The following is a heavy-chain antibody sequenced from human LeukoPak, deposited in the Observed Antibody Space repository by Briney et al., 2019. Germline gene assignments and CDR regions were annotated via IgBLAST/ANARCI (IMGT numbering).Heavy chain of an antibody. Sequence: PGGSLRLSCAASGFTFSSYGMHWVRQAPGKGLEWVAVIWYDGSNKYYADSVKGRFTISRDNSKNTLYLQMNSLRAEDTAVYYCARAPPYYDSSGWTGFDYWDQGTLATLSS. CDR3: ARAPPYYDSSGWTGFDY. D-gene: IGHD3-22*01. V-gene: IGHV3-33*01. J-gene: IGHJ4*02. CDR2: IWYDGSNK. CDR1: GFTFSSYG.